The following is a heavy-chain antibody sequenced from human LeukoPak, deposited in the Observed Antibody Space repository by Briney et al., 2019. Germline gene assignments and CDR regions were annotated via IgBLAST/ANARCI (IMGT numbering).Heavy chain of an antibody. Sequence: PGGSLRLSCAASGFTFSSYEMYWVRQAPGKGLGWVSHISSSGSSTFYANSVKGRFTISRDNAKNSLYLQMNSLRAEDTAVYYCARGLVVVGVTNWFDPWGQGTLVTVSS. CDR3: ARGLVVVGVTNWFDP. J-gene: IGHJ5*02. D-gene: IGHD1-26*01. V-gene: IGHV3-48*03. CDR2: ISSSGSST. CDR1: GFTFSSYE.